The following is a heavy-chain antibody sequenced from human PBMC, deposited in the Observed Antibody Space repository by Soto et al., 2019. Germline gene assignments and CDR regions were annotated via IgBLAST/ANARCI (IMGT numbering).Heavy chain of an antibody. CDR3: ARERKWEPLPY. Sequence: QVQLVQSGAEVREPGASVKVSCKTSGYTFSRYGITWVRQAPGQGLEWMGWINGNTGHTIYAMNLEDRLTIKTDTSASTAYMEFRRLKSDDTAVYYCARERKWEPLPYWGQGTLVTVSS. D-gene: IGHD1-26*01. CDR2: INGNTGHT. V-gene: IGHV1-18*01. CDR1: GYTFSRYG. J-gene: IGHJ4*02.